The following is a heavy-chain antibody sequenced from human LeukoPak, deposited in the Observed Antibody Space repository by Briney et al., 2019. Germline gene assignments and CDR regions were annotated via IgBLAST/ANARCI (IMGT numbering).Heavy chain of an antibody. J-gene: IGHJ4*02. CDR1: GFTFTNYA. D-gene: IGHD2-21*01. V-gene: IGHV3-23*01. CDR3: ARGLWWSKYYFDY. Sequence: GGSLRLSCAASGFTFTNYAMSWVRQAPGKGLDFVSSISNSGETTNYADSVKGRFTISRDNSKNTLYLQMNSLRAEDTAVYYCARGLWWSKYYFDYWGQGTLVTVSS. CDR2: ISNSGETT.